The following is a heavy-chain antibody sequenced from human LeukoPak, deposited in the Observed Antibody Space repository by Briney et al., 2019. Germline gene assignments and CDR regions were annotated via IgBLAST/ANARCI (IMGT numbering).Heavy chain of an antibody. Sequence: SVTVSCKASGGTFSSYAISWVRQAPGQGLEWMGGIIPIFGTANYAQKFQGRVTITADESTSTAYMELSSPRSEDTAVYYCARDRGSSWYFDYWGQGTLVTVSS. CDR1: GGTFSSYA. V-gene: IGHV1-69*13. J-gene: IGHJ4*02. CDR3: ARDRGSSWYFDY. D-gene: IGHD6-13*01. CDR2: IIPIFGTA.